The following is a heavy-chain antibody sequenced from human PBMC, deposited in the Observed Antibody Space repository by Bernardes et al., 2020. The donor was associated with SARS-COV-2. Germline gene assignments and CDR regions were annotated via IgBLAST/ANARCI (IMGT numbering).Heavy chain of an antibody. CDR2: IYYNGNT. CDR3: ARGGAAAD. J-gene: IGHJ4*02. Sequence: ETLSLTCTVSDGSINSYYWSWIRQPPGKGLEYIGYIYYNGNTNYSPSLESRVTVTVDTSKNQFSLKLSSVTAADTAVYYCARGGAAADWGQGTLVTVSS. D-gene: IGHD6-13*01. V-gene: IGHV4-59*08. CDR1: DGSINSYY.